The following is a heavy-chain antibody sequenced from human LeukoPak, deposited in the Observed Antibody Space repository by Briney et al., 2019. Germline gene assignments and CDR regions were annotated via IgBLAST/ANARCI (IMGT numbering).Heavy chain of an antibody. V-gene: IGHV4-61*02. Sequence: PSETLSLTCTVSGDSISSGYYYWSWIRQPAGKGLEWIGRIYISGSINYKSSLKSRVTISLDTSKNQFSLKLSSVTAADTAVYYCAREREGPYGYLDYWGQGTLVTVSS. CDR3: AREREGPYGYLDY. CDR2: IYISGSI. CDR1: GDSISSGYYY. J-gene: IGHJ4*02. D-gene: IGHD3-10*01.